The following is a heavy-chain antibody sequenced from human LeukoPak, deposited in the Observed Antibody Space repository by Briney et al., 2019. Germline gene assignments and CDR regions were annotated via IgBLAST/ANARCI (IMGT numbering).Heavy chain of an antibody. CDR3: ASIYQLYYDRSGYIDH. V-gene: IGHV4-39*01. D-gene: IGHD3-22*01. CDR2: IYYSGST. CDR1: GGSISSSYYY. J-gene: IGHJ4*02. Sequence: SETLSLTCSVSGGSISSSYYYWGWIRQPPGKGLEWIGSIYYSGSTYYNPSLKSRVTISVDTSKNQFSLKLSSVTAADTAVYYCASIYQLYYDRSGYIDHWGQGTLVTVSS.